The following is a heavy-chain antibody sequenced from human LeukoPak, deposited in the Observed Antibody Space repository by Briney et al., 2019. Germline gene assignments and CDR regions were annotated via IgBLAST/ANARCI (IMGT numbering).Heavy chain of an antibody. Sequence: GASVKVSCKASGYTFTGYYMHWVRQAPGQGLEWMGWINPNSGGTNYAQKFQGRVTMTRDTSISTAYMELSRLRSDDTAVYYCARDRRHYYDSSGYGRGMDAFDIWGQGTMVTVSS. CDR1: GYTFTGYY. J-gene: IGHJ3*02. V-gene: IGHV1-2*02. CDR2: INPNSGGT. D-gene: IGHD3-22*01. CDR3: ARDRRHYYDSSGYGRGMDAFDI.